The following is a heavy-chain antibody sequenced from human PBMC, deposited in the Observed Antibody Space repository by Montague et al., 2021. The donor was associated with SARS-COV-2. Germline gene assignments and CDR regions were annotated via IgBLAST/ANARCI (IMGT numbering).Heavy chain of an antibody. CDR1: GGSISSSNW. CDR3: AREGLVVRGWFDP. V-gene: IGHV4-4*02. CDR2: IYHSGST. J-gene: IGHJ5*02. Sequence: SETLSLTCAVSGGSISSSNWWSWVRQPPGKGLEWIGEIYHSGSTKYNPXLKSRVTISADKSKNQFSLKLSSVTAADTAVYYCAREGLVVRGWFDPWGQGTLVTVSS. D-gene: IGHD2-15*01.